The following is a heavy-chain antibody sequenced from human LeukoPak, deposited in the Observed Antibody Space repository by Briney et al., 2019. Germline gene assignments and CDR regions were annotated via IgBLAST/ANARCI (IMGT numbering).Heavy chain of an antibody. CDR1: GGSISSGGYY. CDR3: ARDTMIVSGLEP. Sequence: SQTLSLTCTVSGGSISSGGYYWSWIRQHPGKGLEWIGYIYYSGSTYYNPSLKSRVTTSVDTSKNQFSLKLSSVTAADTAVYYCARDTMIVSGLEPWGQGTLVTVSS. D-gene: IGHD3-22*01. CDR2: IYYSGST. J-gene: IGHJ5*02. V-gene: IGHV4-31*03.